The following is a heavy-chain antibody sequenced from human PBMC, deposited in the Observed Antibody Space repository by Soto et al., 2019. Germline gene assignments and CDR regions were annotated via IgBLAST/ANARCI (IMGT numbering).Heavy chain of an antibody. Sequence: ASVKVSCKATGYTFTSYGISWVRQAPGQGLEWMGWISAYNGNTNYAQKLQGRVTMTTDTSTSTAYMELRSLRSDDTAVYYCARAGQQLVTADFDYWGQGTLVTVSS. J-gene: IGHJ4*02. V-gene: IGHV1-18*01. CDR2: ISAYNGNT. CDR3: ARAGQQLVTADFDY. CDR1: GYTFTSYG. D-gene: IGHD6-13*01.